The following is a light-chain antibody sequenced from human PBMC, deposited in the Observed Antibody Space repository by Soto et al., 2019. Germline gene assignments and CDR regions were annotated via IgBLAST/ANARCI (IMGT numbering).Light chain of an antibody. CDR3: SSYTSSSTRVV. J-gene: IGLJ2*01. CDR2: DVS. CDR1: SSDVGGYNY. V-gene: IGLV2-14*03. Sequence: QSALTQPASVSGSPGQSITISYTGTSSDVGGYNYVSWYQQHPGKAPKVMIYDVSNRPSGVSNRFSGSKSGNTASLTISGLQVEDEADYYCSSYTSSSTRVVFGGGTKLTVL.